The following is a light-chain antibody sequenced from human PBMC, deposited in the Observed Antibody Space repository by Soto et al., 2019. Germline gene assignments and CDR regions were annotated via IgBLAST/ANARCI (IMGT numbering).Light chain of an antibody. CDR1: SSDVGGYNY. CDR3: NSYASSSTFV. J-gene: IGLJ1*01. CDR2: GVT. Sequence: QSVLTQPASVSGSPGQSITISCTGTSSDVGGYNYVSWYQQHPGKAPKLMIYGVTTRPSGVSSRFSGSRSGNTASLTISGLQAEDEAEYFCNSYASSSTFVFGTGTKLPVL. V-gene: IGLV2-14*01.